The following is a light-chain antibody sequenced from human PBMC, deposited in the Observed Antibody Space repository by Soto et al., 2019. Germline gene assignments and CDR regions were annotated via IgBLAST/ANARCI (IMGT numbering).Light chain of an antibody. Sequence: GLTQSPATLSLSPGERATLSCRASQSVSRYLAWYQQKPGQAPSLLIYYASNRPTGIPARLSRSGSGTDFSLTISSLETRGFGVYDCQQRSDWPSTFGGGTKVEI. V-gene: IGKV3-11*01. J-gene: IGKJ4*01. CDR3: QQRSDWPST. CDR1: QSVSRY. CDR2: YAS.